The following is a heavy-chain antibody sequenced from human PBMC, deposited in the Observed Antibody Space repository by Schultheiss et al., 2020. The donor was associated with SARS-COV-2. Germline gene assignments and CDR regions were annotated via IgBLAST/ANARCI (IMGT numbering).Heavy chain of an antibody. Sequence: ASVKVSCKASGYTFTGNYMHWVRQAPGQGLEWMGWINPNSGNTGYAQKFQGRVTMTRNTSISTAYMELSSLRSEDTAVYYCARGYHSSGYYWVYWGQGTLVTVSS. J-gene: IGHJ4*02. CDR2: INPNSGNT. CDR3: ARGYHSSGYYWVY. D-gene: IGHD3-22*01. CDR1: GYTFTGNY. V-gene: IGHV1-8*02.